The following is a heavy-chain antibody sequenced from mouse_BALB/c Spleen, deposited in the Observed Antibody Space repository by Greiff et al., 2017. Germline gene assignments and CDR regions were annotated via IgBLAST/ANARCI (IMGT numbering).Heavy chain of an antibody. CDR2: INPSTGYT. CDR1: GYTFTSYW. D-gene: IGHD1-2*01. J-gene: IGHJ3*01. CDR3: ARIFITTATSAY. Sequence: QVQLQQSGAELAKPGASVKMSCKASGYTFTSYWMHWVKQRPGQGLEWIGYINPSTGYTEYNQKFKDKATLTADKSSSTAYMQLSSLTSEASAVYYYARIFITTATSAYWGQGTLVTVSA. V-gene: IGHV1-7*01.